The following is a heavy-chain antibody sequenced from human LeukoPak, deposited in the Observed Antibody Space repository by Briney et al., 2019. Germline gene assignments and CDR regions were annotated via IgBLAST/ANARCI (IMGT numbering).Heavy chain of an antibody. Sequence: SVKVSCKASGGTFSSYTISWVRQAPGQGLEWMGRIIPILGIANYAQKFQGRVTITADKSTSTAYMELSGLRSEDTAVYYCAREPYYGSGSSAFDIWGQGTMVTVSS. D-gene: IGHD3-10*01. CDR3: AREPYYGSGSSAFDI. CDR2: IIPILGIA. J-gene: IGHJ3*02. CDR1: GGTFSSYT. V-gene: IGHV1-69*02.